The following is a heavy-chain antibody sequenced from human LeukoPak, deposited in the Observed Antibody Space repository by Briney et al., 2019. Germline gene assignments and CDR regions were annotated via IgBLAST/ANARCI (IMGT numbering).Heavy chain of an antibody. CDR1: GYTFTDYY. V-gene: IGHV1-2*02. Sequence: ASAKVSCKASGYTFTDYYIHWVRQAPGQGLEWMGWINPNSGGTNYAQKFQGRVTMTRDTSISTAYMELSGLYSDDTAVYYCARDYPGMITGVEKYFFDYWGQGNLVSVSS. CDR2: INPNSGGT. D-gene: IGHD7-27*01. J-gene: IGHJ4*02. CDR3: ARDYPGMITGVEKYFFDY.